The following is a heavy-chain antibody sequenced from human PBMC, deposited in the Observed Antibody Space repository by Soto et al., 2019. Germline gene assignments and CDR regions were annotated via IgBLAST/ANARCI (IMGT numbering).Heavy chain of an antibody. CDR2: IYPGDSDT. CDR1: GYSFPSYW. CDR3: ARAGYSSSQERYYYYGMDV. V-gene: IGHV5-51*01. Sequence: PGESLKISCKGSGYSFPSYWIGWVRQMPGKGLEWMGIIYPGDSDTRYSQSFQGKATISADKSIRTAYLQWSSMKASDTAMYYCARAGYSSSQERYYYYGMDVWGQGTTVTVSS. D-gene: IGHD6-6*01. J-gene: IGHJ6*02.